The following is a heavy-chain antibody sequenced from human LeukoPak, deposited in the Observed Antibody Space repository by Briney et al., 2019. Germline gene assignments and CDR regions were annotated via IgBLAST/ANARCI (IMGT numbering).Heavy chain of an antibody. CDR3: ASSNYSSSSS. CDR2: INEDGSVK. V-gene: IGHV3-7*01. J-gene: IGHJ5*02. Sequence: GGSLRLSCAASGFTFTNFWMIWVRKAPGKGLQWVANINEDGSVKYYVGSVEGRFTISRDNAKNSVYLQMNSLRGEDTGVYYCASSNYSSSSSWGQGTLVTVSS. D-gene: IGHD4-11*01. CDR1: GFTFTNFW.